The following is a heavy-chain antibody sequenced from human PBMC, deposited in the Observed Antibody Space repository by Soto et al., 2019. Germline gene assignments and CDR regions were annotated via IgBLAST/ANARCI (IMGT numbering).Heavy chain of an antibody. J-gene: IGHJ6*02. Sequence: PGGSLRLSCTASVFTFGDYAMRLVRQSPGKGLEWVGFIRSKAYCGTAEYAASVKGRFTTSRDDSKSIAYLQMNSLKTEHTAAYYCPRNERSFDWFSNYYYYRMDVWGQGTTVTVSS. CDR3: PRNERSFDWFSNYYYYRMDV. CDR1: VFTFGDYA. D-gene: IGHD3-9*01. V-gene: IGHV3-49*04. CDR2: IRSKAYCGTA.